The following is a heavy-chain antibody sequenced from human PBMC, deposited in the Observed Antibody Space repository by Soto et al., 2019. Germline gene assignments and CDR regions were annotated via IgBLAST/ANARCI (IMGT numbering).Heavy chain of an antibody. CDR3: ARIPSYGDYVGTFDY. CDR2: IYHSGST. CDR1: SGSINSSNW. V-gene: IGHV4-4*02. J-gene: IGHJ4*02. D-gene: IGHD4-17*01. Sequence: SESLALTCAVSSGSINSSNWWGWFRQPPGKGLEWIGEIYHSGSTNYNPSLKSRVTISVDKSKNQFSLKLSSVTAADTAVYYCARIPSYGDYVGTFDYWGQGTLVTVSS.